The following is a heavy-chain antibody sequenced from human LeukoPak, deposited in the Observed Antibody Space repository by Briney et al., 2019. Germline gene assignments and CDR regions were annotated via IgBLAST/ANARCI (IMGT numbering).Heavy chain of an antibody. CDR1: GGSFSGGSFSGYS. Sequence: SETLSLTCAVYGGSFSGGSFSGYSWGWIRQPPGKGLVWIGEIDHSGSTNYNPSLKSRVTISLDTSKNQFSLKLSSVTAADTAVYYCARKLGIAATGYFQHWGQGTLVTVSS. CDR3: ARKLGIAATGYFQH. D-gene: IGHD6-13*01. J-gene: IGHJ1*01. CDR2: IDHSGST. V-gene: IGHV4-34*01.